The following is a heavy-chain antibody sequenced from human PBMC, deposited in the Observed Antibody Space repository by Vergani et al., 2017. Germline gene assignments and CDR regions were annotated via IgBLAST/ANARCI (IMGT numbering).Heavy chain of an antibody. V-gene: IGHV3-21*01. CDR3: ARDLTRYSTGSRRYFDY. J-gene: IGHJ4*02. CDR2: ISSGSSYI. Sequence: EVQLVESGGGLVKPGESPRLSCVASGFTFGSYSMIWVRQAPGKGLEWVSSISSGSSYIYYADSVKGRFTISRDNAKNSLYLQMNSLRAEDTAVYYCARDLTRYSTGSRRYFDYWGQGTLVTVSS. CDR1: GFTFGSYS. D-gene: IGHD6-25*01.